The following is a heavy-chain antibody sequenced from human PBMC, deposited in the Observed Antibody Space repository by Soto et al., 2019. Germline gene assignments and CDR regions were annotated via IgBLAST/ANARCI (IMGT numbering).Heavy chain of an antibody. J-gene: IGHJ6*02. CDR1: GFTFSSYA. D-gene: IGHD3-3*01. Sequence: GGSLRLSCEASGFTFSSYAMSWVRQAPGKGLEWVSAISGSGGSTYYADSVKGRFTISRGNSKNTLYLQMNSLRAEDTAVYYCANDINLHYDFWSVAPDVWGQGTTVIVSS. CDR3: ANDINLHYDFWSVAPDV. V-gene: IGHV3-23*01. CDR2: ISGSGGST.